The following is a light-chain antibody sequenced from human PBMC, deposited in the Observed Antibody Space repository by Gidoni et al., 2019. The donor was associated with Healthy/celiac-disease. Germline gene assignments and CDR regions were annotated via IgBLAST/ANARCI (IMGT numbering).Light chain of an antibody. CDR2: WAS. CDR1: QSVLYSSNNKNY. CDR3: QQYCSNPPIT. V-gene: IGKV4-1*01. Sequence: DIVMTQSTDSLAVSLGARATINCKSSQSVLYSSNNKNYLAWYQQKPGQPPKLLIYWASTRESGVPDRFSGSGSGTEFTITDSGLHAEDVAVYYCQQYCSNPPITFXQXTRLESK. J-gene: IGKJ5*01.